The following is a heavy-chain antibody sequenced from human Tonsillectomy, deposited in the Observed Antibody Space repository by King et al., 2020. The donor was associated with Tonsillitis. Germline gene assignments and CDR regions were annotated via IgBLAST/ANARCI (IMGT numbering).Heavy chain of an antibody. J-gene: IGHJ6*02. V-gene: IGHV3-30-3*01. D-gene: IGHD4-17*01. CDR3: ARRDGALDYYYYGLDV. Sequence: VQLVESGGGVVQPGRSLRLSCATSGFTLSKYAMHWVRQAPGKGLEWVADISYDGSGKYYADSVKGRFTNSRDNSNNTLYLQMNRLRAEDTAVYYCARRDGALDYYYYGLDVWGQGTTVTVSS. CDR2: ISYDGSGK. CDR1: GFTLSKYA.